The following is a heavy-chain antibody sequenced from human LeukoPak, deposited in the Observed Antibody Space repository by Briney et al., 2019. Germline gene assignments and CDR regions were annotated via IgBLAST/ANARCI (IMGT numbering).Heavy chain of an antibody. CDR2: INPNSGGT. J-gene: IGHJ4*02. CDR1: GYTFTGYY. D-gene: IGHD3-22*01. V-gene: IGHV1-2*02. CDR3: ARYYYDSSGYYYPFDY. Sequence: ASVKVSCKASGYTFTGYYMHWVRQAPGQGLEWMGWINPNSGGTNYAQKFQGRVTMTRDTSISTAYMELSRLRSDDTAVYYCARYYYDSSGYYYPFDYWGQGTVVTVSS.